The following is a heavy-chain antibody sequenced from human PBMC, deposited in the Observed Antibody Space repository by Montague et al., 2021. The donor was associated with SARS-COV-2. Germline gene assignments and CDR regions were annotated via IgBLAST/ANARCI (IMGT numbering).Heavy chain of an antibody. Sequence: SETLSLTCTVSGESINGFYWNWSRLPAGQGLEWVGRVYATGGTNSYPSLKIQVTMSVDTSKNEISLRLNSVTAADTAVNYCARGVEADPPLVDYWGRGTLVTVSS. CDR3: ARGVEADPPLVDY. CDR1: GESINGFY. V-gene: IGHV4-4*07. D-gene: IGHD2-15*01. J-gene: IGHJ4*02. CDR2: VYATGGT.